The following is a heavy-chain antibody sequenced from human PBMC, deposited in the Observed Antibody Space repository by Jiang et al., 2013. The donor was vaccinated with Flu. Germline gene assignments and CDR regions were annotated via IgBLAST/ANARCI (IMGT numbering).Heavy chain of an antibody. CDR1: GFTFSDCA. V-gene: IGHV3-23*01. CDR3: AKEDCSSKSWYPNNWFDP. D-gene: IGHD2-2*01. J-gene: IGHJ5*02. CDR2: ISSSGIST. Sequence: RLSCAASGFTFSDCAMTWVRQAPGKGLEWVSSISSSGISTDYAASVKGRFTISRDNSKNTLYLHMSSLRAEDTAVYYCAKEDCSSKSWYPNNWFDPWGQGTLVTVSS.